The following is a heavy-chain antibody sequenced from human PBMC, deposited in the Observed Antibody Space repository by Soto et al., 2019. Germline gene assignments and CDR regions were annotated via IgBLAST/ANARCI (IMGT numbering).Heavy chain of an antibody. CDR1: GGTFSSYA. J-gene: IGHJ4*02. V-gene: IGHV1-69*13. D-gene: IGHD6-13*01. CDR3: ARVYSVNYLGYFDY. CDR2: IIPIFGTA. Sequence: GASVKVSCKASGGTFSSYAISWVRQAPGQGLEWMGGIIPIFGTANYAQKFQGRVTITADESTSTAYMELSSLRSEDTAVYYCARVYSVNYLGYFDYWGQGALVTVSS.